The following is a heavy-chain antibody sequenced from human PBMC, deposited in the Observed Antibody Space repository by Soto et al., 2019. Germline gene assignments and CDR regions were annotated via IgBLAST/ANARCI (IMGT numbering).Heavy chain of an antibody. J-gene: IGHJ3*02. D-gene: IGHD1-26*01. Sequence: ASVKVSSKVSGYSLTELSMHWVREAPGKGLEWMGGFDPEDGETIYAQKFQGRVTMTEDTSTDTAYMELSSLRSEDTAVYYCATDTPPYRGSYGGAFDIWGQGTMVTVSS. CDR2: FDPEDGET. CDR1: GYSLTELS. V-gene: IGHV1-24*01. CDR3: ATDTPPYRGSYGGAFDI.